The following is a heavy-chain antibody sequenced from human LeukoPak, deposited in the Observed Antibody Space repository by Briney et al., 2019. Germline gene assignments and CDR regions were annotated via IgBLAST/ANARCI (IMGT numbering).Heavy chain of an antibody. CDR1: YY. V-gene: IGHV3-11*04. CDR2: IKGIGPTT. CDR3: ARAGELRYMDV. Sequence: YYWGWIRQAPGKGLEWVSTIKGIGPTTYYADSLKGRFTISRDNAKNSLFLQMSSLRADDTAIYYCARAGELRYMDVWGKGTAVTVSS. J-gene: IGHJ6*03. D-gene: IGHD3-16*01.